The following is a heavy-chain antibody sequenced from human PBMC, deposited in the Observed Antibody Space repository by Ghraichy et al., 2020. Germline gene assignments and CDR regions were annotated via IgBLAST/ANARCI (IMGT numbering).Heavy chain of an antibody. CDR3: AKGEDGSPDY. J-gene: IGHJ4*02. V-gene: IGHV3-30*18. D-gene: IGHD1-26*01. CDR1: GFTFSRYG. Sequence: SLRLSCAASGFTFSRYGMHWVREAPGKGLEWVALRSPDEKTQYYADSVKGRFTVSRDDSKNTLFLQMNNLSPEDTGMYYCAKGEDGSPDYWGQGTLVIVSS. CDR2: RSPDEKTQ.